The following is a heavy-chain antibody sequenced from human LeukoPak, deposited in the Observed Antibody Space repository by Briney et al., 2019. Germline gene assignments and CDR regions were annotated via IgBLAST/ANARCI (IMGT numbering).Heavy chain of an antibody. D-gene: IGHD2-2*01. CDR3: ARYCSSTSCYGAFDI. J-gene: IGHJ3*02. V-gene: IGHV3-30*03. CDR2: ISYDGSNK. Sequence: PGGSLRLSCAASGFTFSSYSMNWVRQAPGKGLEWVAVISYDGSNKYYADSVKGRFTISRDNSKNTLYLQMNSLRAEDTAVYYCARYCSSTSCYGAFDIWGQGTMVTVSS. CDR1: GFTFSSYS.